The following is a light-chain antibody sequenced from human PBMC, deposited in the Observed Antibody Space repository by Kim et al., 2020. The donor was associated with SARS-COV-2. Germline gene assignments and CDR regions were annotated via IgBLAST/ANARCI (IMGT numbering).Light chain of an antibody. Sequence: ALGQTVRITCQGHTLRSYYASWYQQKPGQAPILVIFDEANRPSGIADRFSGSSSGNTASLTITGALAEDEADYYCASRDIAGNHVLFGGGTQLTV. V-gene: IGLV3-19*01. CDR3: ASRDIAGNHVL. CDR2: DEA. CDR1: TLRSYY. J-gene: IGLJ2*01.